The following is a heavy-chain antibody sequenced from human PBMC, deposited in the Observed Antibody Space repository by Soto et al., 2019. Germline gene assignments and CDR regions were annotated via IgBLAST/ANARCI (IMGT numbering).Heavy chain of an antibody. V-gene: IGHV3-30-3*01. CDR1: GFTFSSYA. CDR2: ISYDGSNK. CDR3: ASHTPGCGGDCYHEEPLDY. D-gene: IGHD2-21*02. Sequence: QVQLVESGGGVVQPGRSLRLSCAASGFTFSSYAMHWVRQAPGKGLEWVAVISYDGSNKYYADSVKGRFTISRDNSKNTLYLQMDSLRAEDAAVYYCASHTPGCGGDCYHEEPLDYWGQGTLVTVSS. J-gene: IGHJ4*02.